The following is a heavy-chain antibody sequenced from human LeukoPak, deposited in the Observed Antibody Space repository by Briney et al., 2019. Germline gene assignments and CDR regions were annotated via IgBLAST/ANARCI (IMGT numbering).Heavy chain of an antibody. CDR3: ARDPSTIAVAGTYVY. V-gene: IGHV3-21*01. Sequence: GGSLRLSCAASGFTFSSYSMNWVRQAPGKGLEWVSSISSSSSYIYYADSVKGRFTISRDNAKNSLYLQMNSLRAEDTAAYYCARDPSTIAVAGTYVYWGQGTLVTVSS. CDR2: ISSSSSYI. D-gene: IGHD6-19*01. J-gene: IGHJ4*02. CDR1: GFTFSSYS.